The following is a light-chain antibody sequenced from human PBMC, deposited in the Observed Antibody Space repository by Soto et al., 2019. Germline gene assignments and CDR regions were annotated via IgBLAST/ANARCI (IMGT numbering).Light chain of an antibody. CDR1: SSNIGSKT. J-gene: IGLJ1*01. V-gene: IGLV1-44*01. Sequence: QSVLTQPPSASGTPGQRVTISCSGSSSNIGSKTVNWYQQLPGTAPKLLIYSNYQRPSGVPDRFSGSKSGTSASLAISGLQSEVEVDDYCSAWDASLNGYVFGTRTKV. CDR2: SNY. CDR3: SAWDASLNGYV.